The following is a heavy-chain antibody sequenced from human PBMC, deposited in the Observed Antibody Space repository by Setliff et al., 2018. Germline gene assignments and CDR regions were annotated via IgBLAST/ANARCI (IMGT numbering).Heavy chain of an antibody. CDR2: IYYSGST. V-gene: IGHV4-59*12. CDR3: AREGRSSISGWYMDV. D-gene: IGHD3-3*02. J-gene: IGHJ6*03. CDR1: GGSISSYY. Sequence: PSETLSLTCTVSGGSISSYYWSWIRQPPGKGLEWIGYIYYSGSTNYNPSLKIRVTISVDTSKNQFSLSLTSVTAADTAVYFCAREGRSSISGWYMDVWGRGTTVTVSS.